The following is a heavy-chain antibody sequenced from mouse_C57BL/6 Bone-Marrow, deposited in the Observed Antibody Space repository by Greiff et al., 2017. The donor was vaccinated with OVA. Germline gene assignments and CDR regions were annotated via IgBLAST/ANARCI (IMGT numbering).Heavy chain of an antibody. CDR1: GYTFTSSG. CDR3: ARAAYYYGSSYGWYFDV. D-gene: IGHD1-1*01. J-gene: IGHJ1*03. V-gene: IGHV1-81*01. CDR2: IYPRSGNT. Sequence: QVQLKQSGAELARPGASVKLSCKASGYTFTSSGISWVKQRTGPGLAWIGEIYPRSGNTYSTEKFKGKATLTADKSSSTAYMELRRLTSEDSAVYFCARAAYYYGSSYGWYFDVWGTGTTVSGAS.